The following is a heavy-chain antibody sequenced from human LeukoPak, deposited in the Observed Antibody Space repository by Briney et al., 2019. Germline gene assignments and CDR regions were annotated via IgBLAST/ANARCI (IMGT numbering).Heavy chain of an antibody. Sequence: PGGSLRLSCAASGFTFSSYGMHWVRQAPGKGLEWVSYISSSGSTIYYADSVKGRFTISRDNAKNSLYLQMNSLRAEDTAVYYCARVVKLEYYYYYYMDVWGKGTTVTISS. D-gene: IGHD1-1*01. CDR3: ARVVKLEYYYYYYMDV. CDR1: GFTFSSYG. CDR2: ISSSGSTI. V-gene: IGHV3-48*04. J-gene: IGHJ6*03.